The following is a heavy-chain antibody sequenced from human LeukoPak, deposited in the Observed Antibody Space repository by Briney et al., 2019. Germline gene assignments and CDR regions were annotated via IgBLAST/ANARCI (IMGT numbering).Heavy chain of an antibody. CDR3: ARGWQLVDY. Sequence: GGSLRLSCTGSGFTFGGYLMSWVRQAPGKGLEWVSAISGSGGSTYYADSVKGRFTISRDSSKNTLYLQMNSLTVEDTAVYYCARGWQLVDYWGQGTLVTVSS. CDR2: ISGSGGST. D-gene: IGHD6-13*01. CDR1: GFTFGGYL. J-gene: IGHJ4*02. V-gene: IGHV3-23*01.